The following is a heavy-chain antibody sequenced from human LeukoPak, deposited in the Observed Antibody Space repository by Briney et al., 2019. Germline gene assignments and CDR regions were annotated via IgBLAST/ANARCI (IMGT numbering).Heavy chain of an antibody. V-gene: IGHV4-59*01. CDR3: ARAIDSSGWPIYYFDY. Sequence: SETLSLTCTVSGDSISSYSWSWIRQPPGKGLEWIGYVYYSGSTNYNPSLKSRVTISVDTSKNQFSLKLSSVTAADTAVYYCARAIDSSGWPIYYFDYWGQGTLVTVSS. CDR1: GDSISSYS. D-gene: IGHD6-19*01. J-gene: IGHJ4*02. CDR2: VYYSGST.